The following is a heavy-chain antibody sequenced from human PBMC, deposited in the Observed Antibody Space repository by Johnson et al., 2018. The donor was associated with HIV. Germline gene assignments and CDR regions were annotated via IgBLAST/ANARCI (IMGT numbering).Heavy chain of an antibody. CDR2: ISYDGSNK. D-gene: IGHD5-12*01. V-gene: IGHV3-30*03. CDR3: ASGDDDGV. Sequence: QMQLVESGGGVVQPVKSLTLSCVGSGLSFSNFGIHWVRQAPGKGLEWVAVISYDGSNKYYADSVKGRFTISRDNSKNTVYLQMNSLRAEDTAVYYCASGDDDGVWGQGTLVTVSS. J-gene: IGHJ3*01. CDR1: GLSFSNFG.